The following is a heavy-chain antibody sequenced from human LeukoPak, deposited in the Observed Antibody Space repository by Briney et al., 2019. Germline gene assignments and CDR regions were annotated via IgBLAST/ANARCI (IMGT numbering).Heavy chain of an antibody. V-gene: IGHV1-2*04. Sequence: ASVKVSCKASGYTFTRYYMHWVRQAPGQGLEWMGWINPNSGGTNYAQKFQGWVTMTRDPSISTAYMELSRLRSDDTAVYYCARGGITGTTRGPTRLNDAFDIWGQGTMVTVSS. CDR3: ARGGITGTTRGPTRLNDAFDI. CDR2: INPNSGGT. D-gene: IGHD1-20*01. CDR1: GYTFTRYY. J-gene: IGHJ3*02.